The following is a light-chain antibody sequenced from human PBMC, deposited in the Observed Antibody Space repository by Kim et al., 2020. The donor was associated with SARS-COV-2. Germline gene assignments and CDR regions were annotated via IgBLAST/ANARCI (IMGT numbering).Light chain of an antibody. V-gene: IGLV3-19*01. Sequence: ALGQTVRITCQGASLRTYYASWYQQKPGQAPILVIYGKNNRPSGIPDRFSGSYSGNTASLTVTGAQAVDEADYYCNSRDNSGDHVVFGGGTKLIVL. J-gene: IGLJ2*01. CDR3: NSRDNSGDHVV. CDR2: GKN. CDR1: SLRTYY.